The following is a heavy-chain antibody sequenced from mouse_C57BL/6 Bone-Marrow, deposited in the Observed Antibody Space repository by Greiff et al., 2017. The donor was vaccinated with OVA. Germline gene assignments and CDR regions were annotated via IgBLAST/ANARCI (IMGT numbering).Heavy chain of an antibody. Sequence: EVKLMESGGGLVKPGGSLKLSCAASGFTFSDYGMHWVRQAPEKGLEWVAYISSGSSTIYYADTVKGRFTISRDNAKNTLCLQMTSLRSEDTAMYYCARKLTNYWGQGTTLTVSS. V-gene: IGHV5-17*01. CDR3: ARKLTNY. CDR1: GFTFSDYG. D-gene: IGHD1-1*01. J-gene: IGHJ2*01. CDR2: ISSGSSTI.